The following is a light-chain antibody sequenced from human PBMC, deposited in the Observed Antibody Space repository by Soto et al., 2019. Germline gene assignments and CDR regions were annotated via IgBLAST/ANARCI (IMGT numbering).Light chain of an antibody. CDR1: QSLSSSY. J-gene: IGKJ4*01. Sequence: EIVLTQSPGTLSLSPGERATLSCRASQSLSSSYLAWYQQKPGQAPRLLIYGASSRATAIPDRFSGSGSGTDFTLTINRLEPEDFAVYYCQHFRIPLTFGVGSKVEIK. V-gene: IGKV3-20*01. CDR2: GAS. CDR3: QHFRIPLT.